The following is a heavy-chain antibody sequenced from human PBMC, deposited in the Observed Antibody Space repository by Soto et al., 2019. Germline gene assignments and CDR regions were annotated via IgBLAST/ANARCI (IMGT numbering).Heavy chain of an antibody. V-gene: IGHV4-39*01. CDR3: ARTVGDVVGRLLDY. CDR2: IYYSGST. Sequence: PSETLSLTCIVLGGSISSSDYYWGWIRQPPGEGLEWIGSIYYSGSTYYNPSLKSRVTISADTSKNQFSLKLSSVTAADTAVYYCARTVGDVVGRLLDYWGQGTLVTVSS. D-gene: IGHD1-26*01. CDR1: GGSISSSDYY. J-gene: IGHJ4*02.